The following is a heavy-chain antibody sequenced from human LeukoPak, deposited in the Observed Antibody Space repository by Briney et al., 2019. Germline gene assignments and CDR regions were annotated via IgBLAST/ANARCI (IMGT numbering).Heavy chain of an antibody. CDR3: ARDTTGYYYYGMDV. CDR1: GGSISSYY. Sequence: SETLSLTCTVSGGSISSYYWSWIRQPPGQELEWIGYIYYSGSTNYNPSLKSRVTISVDTSKNQFSLKLNSVTAADTAVYYCARDTTGYYYYGMDVWGQGTTVTVSS. CDR2: IYYSGST. V-gene: IGHV4-59*01. D-gene: IGHD4-17*01. J-gene: IGHJ6*02.